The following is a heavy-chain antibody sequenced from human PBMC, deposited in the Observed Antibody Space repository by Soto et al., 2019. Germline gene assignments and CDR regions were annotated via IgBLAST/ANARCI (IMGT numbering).Heavy chain of an antibody. Sequence: PSETLSLTCAVSGGSISSGGYSWSWIRQPPGKGLEWIGYIYHSGSTYYNPSLKSRVTISVDRSKNQFSLKLSSVTAADTAVYYCASSTVTQYYYYGMDVWGQGTTVTVSS. CDR1: GGSISSGGYS. D-gene: IGHD4-17*01. CDR2: IYHSGST. CDR3: ASSTVTQYYYYGMDV. J-gene: IGHJ6*02. V-gene: IGHV4-30-2*01.